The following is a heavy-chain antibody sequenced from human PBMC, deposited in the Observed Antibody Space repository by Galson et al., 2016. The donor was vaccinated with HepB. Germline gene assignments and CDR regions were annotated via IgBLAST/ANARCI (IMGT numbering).Heavy chain of an antibody. CDR1: GGSMSYYY. CDR3: ARDDSGGWYGFHYGMDV. V-gene: IGHV4-59*01. J-gene: IGHJ6*02. CDR2: IYYSEST. D-gene: IGHD6-19*01. Sequence: TLSLTCTVSGGSMSYYYWSWIRQPPGKGLEWIGYIYYSESTNYNPSLKSRVTISVDASKNQFSLKLTSATAADTAVYYCARDDSGGWYGFHYGMDVWGQGTTVTVSS.